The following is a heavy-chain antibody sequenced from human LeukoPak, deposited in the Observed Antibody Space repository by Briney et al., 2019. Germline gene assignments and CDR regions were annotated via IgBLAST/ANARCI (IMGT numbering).Heavy chain of an antibody. D-gene: IGHD6-13*01. CDR3: ARDRIAAAGN. J-gene: IGHJ4*02. CDR1: GFTFSSYG. V-gene: IGHV3-30*02. Sequence: GGSLRLSCAASGFTFSSYGMHWVRQAPGKGLEWVAFIRYDGSNKYYADSVKGRFTISRDNSKNTLYLQMNSLRAEDTAVYYCARDRIAAAGNWGQGTLVTVSS. CDR2: IRYDGSNK.